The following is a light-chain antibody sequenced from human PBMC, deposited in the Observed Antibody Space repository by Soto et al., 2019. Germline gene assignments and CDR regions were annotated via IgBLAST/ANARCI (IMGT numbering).Light chain of an antibody. V-gene: IGKV3-11*01. CDR1: QSVSSY. CDR3: QKRSNWPPT. J-gene: IGKJ4*01. Sequence: EIVLTQSPATLSLSPGERATLSCRASQSVSSYLAWYQQKPGQAPRLFIYDASNRATGIPARFSGSGSGTDFTLTISSLEPEDFAVYYCQKRSNWPPTFGGGTKVEIK. CDR2: DAS.